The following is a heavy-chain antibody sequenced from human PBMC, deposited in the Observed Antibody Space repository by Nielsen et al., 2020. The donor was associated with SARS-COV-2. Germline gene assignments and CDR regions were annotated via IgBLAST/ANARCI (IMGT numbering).Heavy chain of an antibody. Sequence: SGSTMVKLTQTLTLTCNFSGLSLSNSGVGVGWIGQPPGKALEWLALIYWNDDKRYSPSLKSRLTITKDTSKNQVVLTMTNMDPVDTATYYCAHRQGIAAAENWFDPWGQETLVTVSS. D-gene: IGHD6-13*01. CDR1: GLSLSNSGVG. J-gene: IGHJ5*02. V-gene: IGHV2-5*01. CDR2: IYWNDDK. CDR3: AHRQGIAAAENWFDP.